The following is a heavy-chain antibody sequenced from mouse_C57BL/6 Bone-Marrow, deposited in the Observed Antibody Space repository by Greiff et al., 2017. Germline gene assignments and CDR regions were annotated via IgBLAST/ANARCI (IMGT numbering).Heavy chain of an antibody. Sequence: EVKLMESGGGLVQPGGSLKLSCAASGFTFSDYGMAWVRQAPRKGPEWVAFISNLAYSIYYADTVTGRFTISRENAQNTLYLEMSSLRSEDTAMYYCARYYYGSGYGFAYWGQGTLVTVSA. CDR2: ISNLAYSI. V-gene: IGHV5-15*01. CDR3: ARYYYGSGYGFAY. D-gene: IGHD1-1*01. J-gene: IGHJ3*01. CDR1: GFTFSDYG.